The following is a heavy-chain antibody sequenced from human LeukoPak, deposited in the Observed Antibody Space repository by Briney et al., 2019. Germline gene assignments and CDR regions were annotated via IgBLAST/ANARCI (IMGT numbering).Heavy chain of an antibody. D-gene: IGHD2-15*01. J-gene: IGHJ5*02. V-gene: IGHV3-30*04. CDR1: GFTFSSYA. CDR2: ISYDGSNK. Sequence: PGGSLRLSCAASGFTFSSYAMHWVRQAPGKGLEWVAVISYDGSNKYYADSVKGRFTISRDNSKNTLYLQMNSLRAEDTAVYYCARPDHEDSDCSGGSCYGYDWFDPWGQGTLVTVSS. CDR3: ARPDHEDSDCSGGSCYGYDWFDP.